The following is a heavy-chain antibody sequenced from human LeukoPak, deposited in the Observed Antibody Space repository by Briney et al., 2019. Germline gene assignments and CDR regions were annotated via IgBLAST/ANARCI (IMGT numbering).Heavy chain of an antibody. CDR1: RFTFSSYA. Sequence: PGGSLRLSCAASRFTFSSYAMSWARQAPGKGLEWVSGISGSGGSTYYADSVKGRFTISRDNSKNTLYLQMNSLRGEDTAVYYCAKSGIVGALFAEYFQHWGQGTLVTVSS. V-gene: IGHV3-23*01. CDR3: AKSGIVGALFAEYFQH. CDR2: ISGSGGST. J-gene: IGHJ1*01. D-gene: IGHD1-26*01.